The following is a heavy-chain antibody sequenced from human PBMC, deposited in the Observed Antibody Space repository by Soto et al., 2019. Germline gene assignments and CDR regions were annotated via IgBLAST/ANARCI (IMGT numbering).Heavy chain of an antibody. V-gene: IGHV1-69*01. CDR2: IIPIFGTA. Sequence: QVQLVQSGAEVKKPGASVKVSCKASGYTFTSYDISWVRQAPGQGLEWMGGIIPIFGTANYAQKFQGRVTITADESTSTAYMELSSLSSEDTAVYYCARDRKYQLLNYYYGMDVWGQGTKVTVSS. CDR3: ARDRKYQLLNYYYGMDV. D-gene: IGHD2-2*01. J-gene: IGHJ6*02. CDR1: GYTFTSYD.